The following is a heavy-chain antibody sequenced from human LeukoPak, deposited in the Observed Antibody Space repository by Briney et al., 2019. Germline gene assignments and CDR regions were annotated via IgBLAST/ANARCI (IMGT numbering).Heavy chain of an antibody. CDR2: IKEDGSDT. D-gene: IGHD4-17*01. V-gene: IGHV3-7*01. Sequence: PGGSLRLSCAASGFTFTNYWMSWVRQAPGKGLEWVANIKEDGSDTHYVDSVEGRFTISRDNAKNLLYLQMTSLRAEDTAVYFCGRINYGDYAWGQGTLVTVSS. CDR3: GRINYGDYA. J-gene: IGHJ5*02. CDR1: GFTFTNYW.